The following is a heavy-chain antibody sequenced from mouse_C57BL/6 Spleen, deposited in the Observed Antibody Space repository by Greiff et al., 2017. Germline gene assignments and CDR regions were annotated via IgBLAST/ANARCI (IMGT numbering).Heavy chain of an antibody. J-gene: IGHJ2*01. V-gene: IGHV1-69*01. CDR1: GYTFTSYW. Sequence: VQLQQPGAELVMPGASVKLSCKASGYTFTSYWMHWVKQRPGQGLEWIGEIDPSDSYTNYNQKFKGKSTLTVDKSSSTAYMQLSSLTSEDSAVYYCARSNTTVVAKSDIDYWGQGTTLTVSS. CDR3: ARSNTTVVAKSDIDY. CDR2: IDPSDSYT. D-gene: IGHD1-1*01.